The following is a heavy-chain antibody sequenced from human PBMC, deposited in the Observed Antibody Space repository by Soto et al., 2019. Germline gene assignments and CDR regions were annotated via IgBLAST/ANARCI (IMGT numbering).Heavy chain of an antibody. D-gene: IGHD3-10*01. CDR1: GGSSSRGDYY. V-gene: IGHV4-30-4*01. J-gene: IGHJ4*02. CDR2: IYYSGST. CDR3: ARVAVRGVILDY. Sequence: PSETLSLTCTVSGGSSSRGDYYWSWIRQPPGKGLEWIGYIYYSGSTYYNPSLKSRVTISVDTSRNQFSLKLSSVTAADTAVYYCARVAVRGVILDYWGQGTLVTVS.